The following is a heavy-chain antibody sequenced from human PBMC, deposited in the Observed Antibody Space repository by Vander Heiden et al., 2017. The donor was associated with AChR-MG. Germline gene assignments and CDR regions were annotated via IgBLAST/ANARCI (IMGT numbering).Heavy chain of an antibody. D-gene: IGHD2-15*01. Sequence: QVQLVESGGGVVQPGRSLRLSCAASGFTSSSYGMHWVRQAPGKGLEWVAVISYDGSNKYYADSVKGRFTISRDNSKNTLYLQMNSLRAEDTAVYYCAKPPGFVVVAGLPGDWGQGTLVTVSS. V-gene: IGHV3-30*18. CDR3: AKPPGFVVVAGLPGD. J-gene: IGHJ4*02. CDR2: ISYDGSNK. CDR1: GFTSSSYG.